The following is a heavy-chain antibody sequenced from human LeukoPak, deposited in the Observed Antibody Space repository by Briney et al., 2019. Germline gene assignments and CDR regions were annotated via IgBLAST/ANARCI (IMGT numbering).Heavy chain of an antibody. CDR2: ISTDGSYK. CDR1: GVTFSSFP. Sequence: GGSLRLSCAASGVTFSSFPFHWVRQAPGKGLEWVAAISTDGSYKYHGDFVKGRFTISRDNPMNTLYLQMNGLRPDDTAVYYCARSLIPGRWYFDLWGRGTLVTVSS. J-gene: IGHJ2*01. D-gene: IGHD3-16*01. CDR3: ARSLIPGRWYFDL. V-gene: IGHV3-30*04.